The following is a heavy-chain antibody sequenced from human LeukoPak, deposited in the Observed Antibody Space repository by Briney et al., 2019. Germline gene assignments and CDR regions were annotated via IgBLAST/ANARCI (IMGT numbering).Heavy chain of an antibody. V-gene: IGHV3-9*03. CDR3: AKAAAGTYYYYMDV. CDR1: GFTFDDYA. D-gene: IGHD6-13*01. Sequence: GGSLRLSCAASGFTFDDYAMHWVRQAPGKGLEWVSGISWNSGSIGYADSVKGRFTISRDNAKNSLYLQMNSLRAEDMALYYRAKAAAGTYYYYMDVWGKGTTVTVSS. J-gene: IGHJ6*03. CDR2: ISWNSGSI.